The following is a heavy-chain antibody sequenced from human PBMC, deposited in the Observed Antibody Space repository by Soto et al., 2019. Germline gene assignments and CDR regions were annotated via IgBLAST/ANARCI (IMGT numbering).Heavy chain of an antibody. J-gene: IGHJ4*02. CDR3: AKSPLVDYCSGGSCYSIPNYFDY. CDR2: ISGSGGST. V-gene: IGHV3-23*01. D-gene: IGHD2-15*01. CDR1: GFTFSSYA. Sequence: GGSLRLSCAASGFTFSSYAMSWVRQAPGKGLEWVSAISGSGGSTYYADSVKGRFTISRDNSKNTLYLQMNSLRAEDTAVYYCAKSPLVDYCSGGSCYSIPNYFDYWGQGTLVTVSS.